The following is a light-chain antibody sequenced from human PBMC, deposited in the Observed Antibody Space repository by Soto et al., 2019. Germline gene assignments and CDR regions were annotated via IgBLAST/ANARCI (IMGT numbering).Light chain of an antibody. CDR2: DVS. V-gene: IGLV2-11*01. CDR3: CSYAGSYTWI. CDR1: SGDIGAYNY. J-gene: IGLJ2*01. Sequence: QSALTQPRSVSGSPGLSVTISCTGTSGDIGAYNYVSWYQQFPGKAPKIMIYDVSERPSGVPDRFSGSKSGNTASLTISGLQAEDEADYYCCSYAGSYTWIFGGGTKLTVL.